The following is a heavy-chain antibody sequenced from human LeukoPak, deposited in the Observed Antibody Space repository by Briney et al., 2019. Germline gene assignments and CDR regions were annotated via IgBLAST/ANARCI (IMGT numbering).Heavy chain of an antibody. CDR3: AKVQEVARAPDAFDI. J-gene: IGHJ3*02. Sequence: GGSLRLSCAASGFTFSSYGMHWVRQAPGKGLEWVAVISYDGSNKYYADSVKGRFTISRDNSKNTLYLQMNSLRAEDTAVYYCAKVQEVARAPDAFDIWGQGTMVTVSS. CDR1: GFTFSSYG. V-gene: IGHV3-30*18. CDR2: ISYDGSNK.